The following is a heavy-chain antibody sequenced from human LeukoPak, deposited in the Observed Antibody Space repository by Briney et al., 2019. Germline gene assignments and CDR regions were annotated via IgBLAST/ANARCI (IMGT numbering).Heavy chain of an antibody. Sequence: GGSLRLSCAASGFTFSNYGMHWVRHAPGKGLEWVAAIWYDGSNKYYGDSVKGRFTISRDNSKNTLYLQMNSLRAEDTAAYYCARAVYGDPHFHFWGQGTLVTVSS. CDR3: ARAVYGDPHFHF. D-gene: IGHD4-17*01. V-gene: IGHV3-33*01. CDR2: IWYDGSNK. J-gene: IGHJ4*02. CDR1: GFTFSNYG.